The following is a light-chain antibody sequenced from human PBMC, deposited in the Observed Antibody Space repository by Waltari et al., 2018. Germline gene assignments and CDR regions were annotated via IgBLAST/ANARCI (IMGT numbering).Light chain of an antibody. J-gene: IGLJ3*02. Sequence: SYELTQPPSVSVSPGQTASITCSGDILGNKYASWYQQKPGQSPLLVIYQDTKRPSEIPERFSGSKSANAATLTITGTQAMDEADYYCQVLGTGAWVFGGGTKLTVL. V-gene: IGLV3-1*01. CDR2: QDT. CDR1: ILGNKY. CDR3: QVLGTGAWV.